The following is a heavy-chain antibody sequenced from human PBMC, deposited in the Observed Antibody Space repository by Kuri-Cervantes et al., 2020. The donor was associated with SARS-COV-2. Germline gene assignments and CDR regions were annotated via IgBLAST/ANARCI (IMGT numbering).Heavy chain of an antibody. CDR3: ARRGYSGSIDAFDI. CDR1: GGSISSGDYS. CDR2: IYYTGST. D-gene: IGHD1-26*01. J-gene: IGHJ3*02. V-gene: IGHV4-30-4*08. Sequence: LRLSCSVSGGSISSGDYSCFWIRQPPGGGLEWIGYIYYTGSTYYNPSLKSRVSMSVDTSKNQFSLKLSSVTAADTAVYYCARRGYSGSIDAFDIWGQGTMVTVSS.